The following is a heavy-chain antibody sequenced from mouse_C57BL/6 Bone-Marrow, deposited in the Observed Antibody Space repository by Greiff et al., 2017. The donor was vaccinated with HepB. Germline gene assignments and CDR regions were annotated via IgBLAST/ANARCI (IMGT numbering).Heavy chain of an antibody. CDR2: IYHDSGST. Sequence: QVQLQQPGAELVKPGASVKMSCKASGFTFISYWITWVKQRPGQGLEWIGDIYHDSGSTNYNEKFKSTATLTLDTYSSTAYMQLSSLTSEDSAVYYFARRVCYYYDDWFAYWGQGTLVTVSA. J-gene: IGHJ3*01. CDR1: GFTFISYW. D-gene: IGHD2-4*01. V-gene: IGHV1-55*01. CDR3: ARRVCYYYDDWFAY.